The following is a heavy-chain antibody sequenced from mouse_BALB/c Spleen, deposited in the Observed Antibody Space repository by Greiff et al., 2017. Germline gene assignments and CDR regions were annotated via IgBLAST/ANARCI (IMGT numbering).Heavy chain of an antibody. D-gene: IGHD1-1*01. CDR2: ISDGGSYT. CDR3: ARVTNYYGSSYGYFDV. Sequence: EVKLMESGGGLVKPGGSLKLSCAASGFTFSDYYMYWVRQTPEKRLEWVATISDGGSYTYYPDSVKGRFTISRDNAKNNLYLQMSSLKSEDTAMYYCARVTNYYGSSYGYFDVWGAGTTVTVSS. V-gene: IGHV5-4*02. CDR1: GFTFSDYY. J-gene: IGHJ1*01.